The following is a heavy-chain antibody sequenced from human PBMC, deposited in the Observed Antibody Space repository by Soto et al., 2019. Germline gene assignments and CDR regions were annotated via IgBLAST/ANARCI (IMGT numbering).Heavy chain of an antibody. CDR3: PRRAPEGFDP. CDR2: IDSRDNT. Sequence: PSETLSLTCTVSGTSISSSVYYWGWIRQFPGRGLEWIWSIDSRDNTYHNPSLKSRITMSVDTSNNQPSLNLSSVTPADTAVYYCPRRAPEGFDPCGQGTLVTVSS. V-gene: IGHV4-39*01. J-gene: IGHJ5*02. CDR1: GTSISSSVYY.